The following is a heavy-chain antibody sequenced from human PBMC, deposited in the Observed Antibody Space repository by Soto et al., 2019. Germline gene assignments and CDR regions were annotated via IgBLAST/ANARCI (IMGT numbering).Heavy chain of an antibody. J-gene: IGHJ2*01. CDR2: IYHSGST. V-gene: IGHV4-30-2*01. Sequence: PGKGLEWIGYIYHSGSTYYNPSLKSRVTISVDRSKNQFSLKLSSVTAADTAVYYCARESFFQAEDGIRDSVPVSAFLLNRSSDL. CDR3: ARESFFQAEDGIRDSVPVSAFLLNRSSDL. D-gene: IGHD3-9*01.